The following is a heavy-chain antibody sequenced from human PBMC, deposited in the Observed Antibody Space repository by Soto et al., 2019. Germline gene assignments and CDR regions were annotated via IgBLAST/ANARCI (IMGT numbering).Heavy chain of an antibody. J-gene: IGHJ5*02. CDR2: IYSGGST. V-gene: IGHV3-53*01. CDR3: AREVYYDFWSGYRNWFDP. CDR1: WFTVSSNY. Sequence: GGSLRLSCAASWFTVSSNYMSWVRQAPGKGLEWVSVIYSGGSTYYADSVKGRFTISRDNSKNTLYLQMNSLRAEDTAVYYCAREVYYDFWSGYRNWFDPWGQGTLVTVSS. D-gene: IGHD3-3*01.